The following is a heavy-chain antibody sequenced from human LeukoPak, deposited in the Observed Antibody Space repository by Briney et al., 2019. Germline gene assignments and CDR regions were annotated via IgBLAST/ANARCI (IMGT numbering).Heavy chain of an antibody. J-gene: IGHJ5*02. D-gene: IGHD2-2*01. CDR3: ARGQVPAARGYNWFDP. V-gene: IGHV4-34*01. CDR2: INARGDP. Sequence: PSETLSLTCAVYGWSFNDYYWNWLRQPPGKGLEWIGEINARGDPNFNPSLKSRVTISIDTSKSQFSLRLTSMIAADTAVYYCARGQVPAARGYNWFDPWGQGTLVTVSS. CDR1: GWSFNDYY.